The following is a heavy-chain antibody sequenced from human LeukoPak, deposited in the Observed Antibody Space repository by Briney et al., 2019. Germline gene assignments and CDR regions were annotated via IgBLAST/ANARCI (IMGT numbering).Heavy chain of an antibody. CDR1: GFTFSDYY. D-gene: IGHD3-3*01. CDR2: TRNKANSYIT. V-gene: IGHV3-72*01. CDR3: TTEGVGGGAFNT. Sequence: GGSLRLSCAASGFTFSDYYMDWVRQAPEKGLEWVGRTRNKANSYITEYTASVKGRFTISRDDSENTLYLQMNSLKTEDTAMYYCTTEGVGGGAFNTWGQGTMVTVSS. J-gene: IGHJ3*02.